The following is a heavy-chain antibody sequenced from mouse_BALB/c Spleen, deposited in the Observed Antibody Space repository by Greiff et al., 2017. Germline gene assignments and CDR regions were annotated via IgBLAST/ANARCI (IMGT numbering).Heavy chain of an antibody. CDR1: GYTFTSYV. CDR3: AKGGSGYWYFDV. CDR2: INPYNDGT. V-gene: IGHV1-14*01. J-gene: IGHJ1*01. Sequence: VQLQQSGPELVKPGASVKMSCKASGYTFTSYVMHWVKQKPGQGLEWIGYINPYNDGTTYNEKFKVKATLTSDKSSSTAYMELSSLTSDDSAVYYCAKGGSGYWYFDVWGAGTTVTVSS.